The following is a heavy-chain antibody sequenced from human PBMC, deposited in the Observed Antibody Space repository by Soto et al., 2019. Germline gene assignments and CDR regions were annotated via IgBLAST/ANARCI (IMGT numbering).Heavy chain of an antibody. J-gene: IGHJ5*02. D-gene: IGHD5-18*01. Sequence: QVQLVQSGAEVKKPESSVKVSCKASGGTFSSYAISWVRQAPGQGREWMGGLIPIFGTANYAQKFQGRVTIPADESTSTAYMELSSLRSEDTSMYYCASTNTAMVTGWFDPWGQGTLVTVSS. CDR2: LIPIFGTA. CDR3: ASTNTAMVTGWFDP. V-gene: IGHV1-69*12. CDR1: GGTFSSYA.